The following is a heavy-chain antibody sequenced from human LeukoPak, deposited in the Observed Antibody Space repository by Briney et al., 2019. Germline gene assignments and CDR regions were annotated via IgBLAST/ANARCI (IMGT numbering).Heavy chain of an antibody. V-gene: IGHV1-46*01. D-gene: IGHD6-19*01. Sequence: GASVKVSCKASGYTFTSYYMHWVRQAPGQGLEWMGIINPSGGSTSYAQKFQGRVTMTRDTSTSTVYMELSSLRSEDTAVYYCAQGPTSGYSSGWRMDVWGQGTTVTVSS. CDR2: INPSGGST. CDR3: AQGPTSGYSSGWRMDV. J-gene: IGHJ6*02. CDR1: GYTFTSYY.